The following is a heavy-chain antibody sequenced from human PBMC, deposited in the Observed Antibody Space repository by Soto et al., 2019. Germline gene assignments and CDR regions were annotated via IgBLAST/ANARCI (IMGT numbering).Heavy chain of an antibody. CDR3: AREAPTVVYAQFAFDI. Sequence: SETLSLTCTVSGGSISSYYWSWIRQPPGKGLEWIGYIYYSGSTNYNPSLKSRVTISVDTSKNQFSLKLSSVTAADTAVYYCAREAPTVVYAQFAFDIWGQGTMVTVSS. CDR1: GGSISSYY. J-gene: IGHJ3*02. D-gene: IGHD4-17*01. V-gene: IGHV4-59*01. CDR2: IYYSGST.